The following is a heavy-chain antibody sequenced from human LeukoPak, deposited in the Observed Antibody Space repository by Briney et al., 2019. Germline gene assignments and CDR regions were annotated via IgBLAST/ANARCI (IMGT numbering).Heavy chain of an antibody. Sequence: XXCKPSGXXFXXYDXNWVRQATXQGLEWMGWMNPNSGNTGYAQKFQGRVTMTRNTSISTAYMELSSLRSEDTAVYYCARGRWLQFWGQGTLVTVSS. J-gene: IGHJ4*02. CDR1: GXXFXXYD. CDR2: MNPNSGNT. V-gene: IGHV1-8*01. CDR3: ARGRWLQF. D-gene: IGHD5-24*01.